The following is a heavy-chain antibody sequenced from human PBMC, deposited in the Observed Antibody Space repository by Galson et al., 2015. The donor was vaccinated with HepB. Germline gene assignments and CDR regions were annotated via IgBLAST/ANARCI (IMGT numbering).Heavy chain of an antibody. CDR3: AREQQLVYPAFDY. CDR2: ISAYNGNT. Sequence: QSGAEVKKPGESLRISCKASGYTFTSYGISWVRQAPGQGLEWMGWISAYNGNTNYAQKLQGRVTMTTDASTSTAYMELRSLRSDDTAVYYCAREQQLVYPAFDYWGQGTLVTVSS. D-gene: IGHD6-13*01. J-gene: IGHJ4*02. CDR1: GYTFTSYG. V-gene: IGHV1-18*04.